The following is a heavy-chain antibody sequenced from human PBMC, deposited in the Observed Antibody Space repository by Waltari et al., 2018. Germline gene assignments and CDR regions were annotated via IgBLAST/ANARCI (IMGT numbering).Heavy chain of an antibody. CDR3: ARDEQPTAAGGVV. CDR1: GYDFGSYW. Sequence: VLLVQSGAEVKKPGESLKISCQCSGYDFGSYWIAWVRQMPGKGLAWLGIIYPGDSYSAYNPSFEDQVVRSGDTSLSTGYRQWSGLKASDTAPYFCARDEQPTAAGGVVWGQGTPVTVSS. CDR2: IYPGDSYS. J-gene: IGHJ4*02. D-gene: IGHD2-2*01. V-gene: IGHV5-51*01.